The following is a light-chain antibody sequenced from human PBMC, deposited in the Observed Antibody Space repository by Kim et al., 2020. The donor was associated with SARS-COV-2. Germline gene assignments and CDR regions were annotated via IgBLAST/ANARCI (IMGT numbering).Light chain of an antibody. V-gene: IGKV3D-7*01. CDR3: QQDYNSL. J-gene: IGKJ4*01. CDR2: GAS. CDR1: QSVSSSY. Sequence: PGERVTLSCRASQSVSSSYLTWYQQKPGQAPRLLIYGASTRATGIPARFSGSGSGTDFTLTISSLQPEDFAVYYCQQDYNSLFVGGTKVDIK.